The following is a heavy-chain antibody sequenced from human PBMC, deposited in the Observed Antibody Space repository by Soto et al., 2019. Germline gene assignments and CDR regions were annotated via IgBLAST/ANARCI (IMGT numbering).Heavy chain of an antibody. V-gene: IGHV4-31*03. Sequence: QVQLQESGPGLVKPSQTLSLTCTVSGGSISSGGYYWSWIRQHPGKGLEWIGYIYYSGSTYYNPSLKSRVTTSVDTSKNQFSLKLSSVTAADTAVYYCARDSGGDWHAFDIWGQGTMVTVSS. CDR1: GGSISSGGYY. CDR3: ARDSGGDWHAFDI. CDR2: IYYSGST. D-gene: IGHD2-21*02. J-gene: IGHJ3*02.